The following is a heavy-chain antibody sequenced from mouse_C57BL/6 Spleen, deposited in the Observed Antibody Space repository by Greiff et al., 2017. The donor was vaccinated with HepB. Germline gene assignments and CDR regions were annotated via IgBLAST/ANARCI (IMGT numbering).Heavy chain of an antibody. CDR2: ISSGGSYT. CDR3: ARLYGNPWFAY. J-gene: IGHJ3*01. Sequence: EVMLVESGGDLVKPGGSLKLSCAASGFTFSSYGMSWVRQTPDKRLEWVATISSGGSYTYYPDSVKGRFTISRDNAKNTLYLQMSSLKSEDTAMYYCARLYGNPWFAYWGQGTLVTVSA. CDR1: GFTFSSYG. V-gene: IGHV5-6*01. D-gene: IGHD2-1*01.